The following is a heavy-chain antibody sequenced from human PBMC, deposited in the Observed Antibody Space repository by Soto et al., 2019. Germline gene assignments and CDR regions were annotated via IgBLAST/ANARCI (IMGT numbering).Heavy chain of an antibody. CDR1: GVSITSDY. Sequence: PSETLSLTCTVSGVSITSDYWNWIRQSPGKGLEWIGYVYHSGTTNYNPSLKSRVTISLGTSRSQLSLRLTSMTAADTAIYYCVRGFYDGGGFSSPFDYWGQGILV. J-gene: IGHJ4*02. V-gene: IGHV4-59*01. CDR2: VYHSGTT. D-gene: IGHD3-22*01. CDR3: VRGFYDGGGFSSPFDY.